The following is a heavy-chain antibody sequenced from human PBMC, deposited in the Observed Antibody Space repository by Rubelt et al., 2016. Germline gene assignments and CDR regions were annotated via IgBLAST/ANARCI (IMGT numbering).Heavy chain of an antibody. V-gene: IGHV3-30*02. J-gene: IGHJ6*02. D-gene: IGHD3-10*01. Sequence: QAPGKGLEWVAVVRFDGTRTYYADSVRGRFTMSRDNSENTLYLEISRLRAEDTAVYYCVRDRYASASGGMDVWGQGTTVTVSS. CDR2: VRFDGTRT. CDR3: VRDRYASASGGMDV.